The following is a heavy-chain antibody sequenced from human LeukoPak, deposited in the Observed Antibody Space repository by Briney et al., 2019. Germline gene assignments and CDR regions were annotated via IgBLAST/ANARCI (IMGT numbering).Heavy chain of an antibody. D-gene: IGHD2-21*02. V-gene: IGHV3-23*01. CDR1: GFTFTSYA. CDR2: ISGGGGST. Sequence: GGSLRLSCAASGFTFTSYAMSWVRQAPGKGLEWVSSISGGGGSTNYADSVKGRFTISRDNSKNTLSLEMNSLRADDTAVYFCAKGRVVATSPLNYWGQGTLVTVSS. J-gene: IGHJ4*02. CDR3: AKGRVVATSPLNY.